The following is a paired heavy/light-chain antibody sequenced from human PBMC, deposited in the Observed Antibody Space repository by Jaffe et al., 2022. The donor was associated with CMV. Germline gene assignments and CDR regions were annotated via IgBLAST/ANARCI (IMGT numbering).Heavy chain of an antibody. CDR2: IWYDGSNK. D-gene: IGHD1-7*01. J-gene: IGHJ6*03. Sequence: QVQLVESGGGVVQPGRSLRLSCAASGFTFSSYGMHWVRQAPGKGLEWVAVIWYDGSNKYYADSVKGRFTISRDNSKNTLYLQMNSLRAEDTAVYYCARGGNRGLELLPNYYYYYMDVWGKGTTVTVSS. V-gene: IGHV3-33*08. CDR1: GFTFSSYG. CDR3: ARGGNRGLELLPNYYYYYMDV.
Light chain of an antibody. V-gene: IGKV1-9*01. Sequence: IQLTQSPSSLSASVGDRVTITCRASQGISSYLAWYQQKPGKAPKLLIYAASTLQSGVPSRFSGSGSGTDFTLTISSLQPEDFATYYCQQLNSYLWTFGQGTKVEIK. J-gene: IGKJ1*01. CDR1: QGISSY. CDR2: AAS. CDR3: QQLNSYLWT.